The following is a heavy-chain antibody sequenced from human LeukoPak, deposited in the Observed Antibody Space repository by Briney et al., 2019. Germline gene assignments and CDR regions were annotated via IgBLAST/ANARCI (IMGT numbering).Heavy chain of an antibody. D-gene: IGHD2-21*02. J-gene: IGHJ4*02. CDR1: GYTFTGYY. CDR3: AREGRGGDLSY. Sequence: GASVKVSCKASGYTFTGYYMHWVRQAPGQGLEWMGIINPSGGSTSYAQKFQGRVTMTRDTSTSTVYMELSSLRSEDTAVYYCAREGRGGDLSYWGQGTLVTVSS. V-gene: IGHV1-46*01. CDR2: INPSGGST.